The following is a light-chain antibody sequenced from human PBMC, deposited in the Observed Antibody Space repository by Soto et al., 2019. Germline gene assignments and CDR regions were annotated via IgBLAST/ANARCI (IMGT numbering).Light chain of an antibody. CDR2: AAS. CDR3: QKSYSTPHT. J-gene: IGKJ2*01. V-gene: IGKV1-39*01. CDR1: QSISSY. Sequence: DIQMTQSPSSLSASVGDRVTITCRASQSISSYLNWYQQKPGKAPKLLIYAASSLQSGVPSRFSGSGYGTGFSLTISSLQPEDFATYYCQKSYSTPHTFGQGTKLEIK.